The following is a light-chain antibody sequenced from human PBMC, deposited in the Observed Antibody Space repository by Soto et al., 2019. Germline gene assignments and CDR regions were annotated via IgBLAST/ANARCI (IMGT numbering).Light chain of an antibody. J-gene: IGLJ3*02. V-gene: IGLV1-47*02. CDR3: EAWDDSLSGPCVM. Sequence: QSVLTQPPSASGTPGQRVTISCSGSSSNIGSNYGYWYQQLPGTAPKLLIYSNNQRPSGVPDGFSGSKSGTSASLAISGLRSEDEADYYCEAWDDSLSGPCVMFGGGTKVTVL. CDR2: SNN. CDR1: SSNIGSNY.